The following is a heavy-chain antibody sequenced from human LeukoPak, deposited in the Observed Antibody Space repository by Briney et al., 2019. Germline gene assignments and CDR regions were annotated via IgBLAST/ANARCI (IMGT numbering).Heavy chain of an antibody. V-gene: IGHV3-23*01. CDR3: AKPRAVGVNAFFDY. Sequence: GGSLRLSCAASGFTFSSYAMRWVRQAPGKGLEWVSSVSGSGGSTYYADSVKGRFTISRDNSKNALYLQMNSLRAEDTAIYYCAKPRAVGVNAFFDYWGQGTLVTVSS. J-gene: IGHJ4*02. CDR2: VSGSGGST. CDR1: GFTFSSYA.